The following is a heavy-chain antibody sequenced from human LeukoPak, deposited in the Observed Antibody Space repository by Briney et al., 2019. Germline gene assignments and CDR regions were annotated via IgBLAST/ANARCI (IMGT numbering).Heavy chain of an antibody. V-gene: IGHV4-59*01. Sequence: SETLSLTCAVSGGSISSYYWSWIRQPPGKGLEWIGYIYYSGSTNYNPSLKSRVTISVDTSKNHFSLKLSSVTAADTAVYYCARESVDTAMVYFDYWGQGTLVTVSS. D-gene: IGHD5-18*01. J-gene: IGHJ4*02. CDR2: IYYSGST. CDR3: ARESVDTAMVYFDY. CDR1: GGSISSYY.